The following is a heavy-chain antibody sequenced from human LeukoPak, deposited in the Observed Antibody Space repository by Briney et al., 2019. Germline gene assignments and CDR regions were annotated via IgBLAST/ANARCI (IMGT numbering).Heavy chain of an antibody. CDR3: ARDIGRYSSYLLDY. CDR2: INPNSGGT. Sequence: ASVKVSCKASGYTFTGYYMHWVRQAPGQGLEWMGWINPNSGGTNYAQKFQGRVTMTRDTSISTAYMELSRLRSDDTAVYYCARDIGRYSSYLLDYWGQGTLVTVSS. CDR1: GYTFTGYY. V-gene: IGHV1-2*02. D-gene: IGHD6-13*01. J-gene: IGHJ4*02.